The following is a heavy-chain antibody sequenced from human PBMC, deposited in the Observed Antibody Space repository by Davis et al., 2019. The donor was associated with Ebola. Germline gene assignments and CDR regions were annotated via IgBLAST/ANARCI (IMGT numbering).Heavy chain of an antibody. CDR2: TFSNDEK. V-gene: IGHV2-26*01. CDR3: ARVRGSSSWYGYYFDY. Sequence: SWIRQPPGKALEWLAHTFSNDEKSYSTSLKSRLTISKDTSKSQVVLTMTNMDPVDTATYYCARVRGSSSWYGYYFDYWGQGTLVTVSS. J-gene: IGHJ4*02. D-gene: IGHD6-13*01.